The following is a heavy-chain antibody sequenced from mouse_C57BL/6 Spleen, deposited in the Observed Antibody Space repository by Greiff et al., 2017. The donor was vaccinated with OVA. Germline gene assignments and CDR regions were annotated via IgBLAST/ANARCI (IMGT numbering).Heavy chain of an antibody. D-gene: IGHD3-2*02. Sequence: QVQLQQSGAELVKPGASVKISCKASGYAFSSYWMNWVKQRPGKGLEWIGQIYPGDGDTNYNRKFKGKATLTADKSSSTAYMQLSSLTSEDSAVYFCARKGAAQAIYAMDYWGQGTSVTVSS. V-gene: IGHV1-80*01. CDR3: ARKGAAQAIYAMDY. CDR2: IYPGDGDT. CDR1: GYAFSSYW. J-gene: IGHJ4*01.